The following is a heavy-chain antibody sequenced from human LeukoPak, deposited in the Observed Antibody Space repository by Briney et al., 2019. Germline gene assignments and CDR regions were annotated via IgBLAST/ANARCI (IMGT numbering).Heavy chain of an antibody. D-gene: IGHD5-24*01. J-gene: IGHJ4*02. V-gene: IGHV4-59*12. CDR3: ASARWDS. Sequence: SETLSLTCTVSGGSISNYYWNWIRQPPGKGLEWIGYVSYSGSTNYNPSLKSRVTISVDKSKNLFSLKLTSVTAADTAMYYCASARWDSWGQGTLVTVSS. CDR2: VSYSGST. CDR1: GGSISNYY.